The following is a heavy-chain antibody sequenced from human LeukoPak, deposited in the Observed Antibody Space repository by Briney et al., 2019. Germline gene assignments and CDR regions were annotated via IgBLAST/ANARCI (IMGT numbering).Heavy chain of an antibody. CDR1: GFTFSNAW. V-gene: IGHV3-15*01. CDR2: IKSKTDGGTT. J-gene: IGHJ1*01. CDR3: TGDCDSSGYYFSEYFQH. Sequence: GGSLRLSCAASGFTFSNAWMSWVRQAPGKGLEWVGRIKSKTDGGTTDYAAPVKGRFTISRDDSKNTLYLQMNSLKTEDAHVYYCTGDCDSSGYYFSEYFQHWLQRTMVTVSS. D-gene: IGHD3-22*01.